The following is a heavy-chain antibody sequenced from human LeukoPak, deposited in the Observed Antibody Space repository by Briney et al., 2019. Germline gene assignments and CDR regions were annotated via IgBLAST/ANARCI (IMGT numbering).Heavy chain of an antibody. CDR1: GYTFTSYD. V-gene: IGHV1-8*01. D-gene: IGHD3-22*01. CDR3: ARGRWAYYYDSSGYKY. CDR2: MNPNSGNT. Sequence: ASVKVSCKASGYTFTSYDINWVRQATGQGLEWMGWMNPNSGNTGYAQKFQGRVTMTRNTSISTAYMELSRLRSEGTDVYYCARGRWAYYYDSSGYKYWGQGTLVTFSS. J-gene: IGHJ4*02.